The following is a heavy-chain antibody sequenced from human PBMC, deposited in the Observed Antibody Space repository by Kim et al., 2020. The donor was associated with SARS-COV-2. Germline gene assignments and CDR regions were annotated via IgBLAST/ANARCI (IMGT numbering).Heavy chain of an antibody. V-gene: IGHV3-30*18. CDR2: ISYHGDNY. D-gene: IGHD3-10*01. Sequence: GGSLRLSCAASGFTFSGTGMPWVRQAPGKGLEWVAVISYHGDNYYYTDSVKGRFTISRDNSKNTLYLQMSSLSAEDTAVYYCAKDRAGVTTHYYYGMDVWGQVTTVTVSS. CDR1: GFTFSGTG. CDR3: AKDRAGVTTHYYYGMDV. J-gene: IGHJ6*02.